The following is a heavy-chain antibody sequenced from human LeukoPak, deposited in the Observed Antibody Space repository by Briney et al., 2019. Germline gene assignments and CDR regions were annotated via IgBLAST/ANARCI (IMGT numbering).Heavy chain of an antibody. D-gene: IGHD3-9*01. CDR2: ISSSSSYI. CDR1: GFTFSSYS. CDR3: AREYYDILTGLDAFDI. V-gene: IGHV3-21*01. Sequence: GGSLILSCAASGFTFSSYSMNWVRQAPGKGLEWVSSISSSSSYIYYADSVKGRFTISRDNAKNSLYLQMNSLRAEDTAVYYCAREYYDILTGLDAFDIWGQGTMVTVSS. J-gene: IGHJ3*02.